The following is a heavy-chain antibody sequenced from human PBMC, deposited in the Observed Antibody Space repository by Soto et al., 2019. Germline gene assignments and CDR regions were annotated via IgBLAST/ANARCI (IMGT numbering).Heavy chain of an antibody. Sequence: TLSLNCTVNGGSIGIGGYYWSWFRQHPGKGLEWIGYIFYSGTTYYNPSLKSRVTISVDTSKNQFSLKLSSVTAADTAVYYCARSVDPWGQGTLVTVS. J-gene: IGHJ5*02. CDR3: ARSVDP. CDR1: GGSIGIGGYY. V-gene: IGHV4-31*03. CDR2: IFYSGTT.